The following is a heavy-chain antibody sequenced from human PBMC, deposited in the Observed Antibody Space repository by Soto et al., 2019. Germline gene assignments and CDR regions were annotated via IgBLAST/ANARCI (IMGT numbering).Heavy chain of an antibody. J-gene: IGHJ4*02. CDR3: ARGPDHAKAGY. Sequence: QVQLQESGPGLVKPSQTLSLTCTVSGASISSGLYYWNWIRHLPGKGLEWIGCIHYSGTIYYNPYLQSRIIISVDTSDNQFSRKLTSVTAADTAVYYCARGPDHAKAGYWGQGILVTVSS. CDR2: IHYSGTI. V-gene: IGHV4-31*03. CDR1: GASISSGLYY. D-gene: IGHD6-19*01.